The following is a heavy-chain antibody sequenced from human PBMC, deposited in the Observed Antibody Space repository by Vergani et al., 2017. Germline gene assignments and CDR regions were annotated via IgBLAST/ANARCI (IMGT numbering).Heavy chain of an antibody. V-gene: IGHV4-39*07. CDR1: GGSISSSSYY. CDR3: ARTDYGGNVLF. CDR2: IYYSGST. D-gene: IGHD4-23*01. Sequence: QLQLQESGPGLVKPSETLSLTCTVSGGSISSSSYYWGWIRQPPGKGLEWIGSIYYSGSTYYNPSLKSRVTISVDTSKNQFSLKLSSVHAADTAVYYCARTDYGGNVLFWGQGTLVTVSS. J-gene: IGHJ4*02.